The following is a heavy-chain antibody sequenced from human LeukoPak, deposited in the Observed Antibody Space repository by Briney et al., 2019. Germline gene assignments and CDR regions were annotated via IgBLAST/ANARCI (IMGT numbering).Heavy chain of an antibody. Sequence: GGSLRLSCAASGFTFSTYAVSWVRQAPGKGLEWVSGISVKYNRTYYADSVEGRFTISRHISKNTLYLQMNSLNAEDTAVYYCAKDLYTVPGACDKWGQGTLVTVSS. V-gene: IGHV3-23*01. J-gene: IGHJ4*02. CDR1: GFTFSTYA. D-gene: IGHD6-19*01. CDR3: AKDLYTVPGACDK. CDR2: ISVKYNRT.